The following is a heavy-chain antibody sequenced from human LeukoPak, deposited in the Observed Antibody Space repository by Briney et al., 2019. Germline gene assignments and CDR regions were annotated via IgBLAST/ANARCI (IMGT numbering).Heavy chain of an antibody. CDR3: ASHELYCSGGSCRDY. Sequence: GESLKISFKGSGYSFTTYWIGWVRQMPGKGLEWMGIIYPGDSDTKYSPSFEGQVIISADKSISTAYLQWSSLKASDTAMYYCASHELYCSGGSCRDYWGQGTLVTVSS. D-gene: IGHD2-15*01. CDR2: IYPGDSDT. V-gene: IGHV5-51*01. J-gene: IGHJ4*02. CDR1: GYSFTTYW.